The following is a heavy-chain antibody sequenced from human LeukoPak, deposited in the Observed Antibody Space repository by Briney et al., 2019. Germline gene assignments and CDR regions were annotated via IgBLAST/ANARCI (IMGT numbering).Heavy chain of an antibody. J-gene: IGHJ4*02. Sequence: SETLSLTCAVYGGSFSGYYWSWIRQPPGKGLEWIGEINNSGRTNYNPSLKSRVSISVDTSKNQFSLKLSSVTAADTAVYYCARGVYCSSTSCYVDYWGQGTLVTVSS. CDR2: INNSGRT. V-gene: IGHV4-34*01. D-gene: IGHD2-2*01. CDR3: ARGVYCSSTSCYVDY. CDR1: GGSFSGYY.